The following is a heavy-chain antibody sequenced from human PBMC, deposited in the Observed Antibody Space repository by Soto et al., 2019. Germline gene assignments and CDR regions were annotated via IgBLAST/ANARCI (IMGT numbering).Heavy chain of an antibody. J-gene: IGHJ4*02. D-gene: IGHD6-19*01. V-gene: IGHV1-69*13. CDR2: IIPIFGTA. CDR1: GGTFSSYA. Sequence: SVKVSCKASGGTFSSYAISWVRQAPGQGLEWMGGIIPIFGTAYYAQKFQGRVTITADESTSTAYMELSSLRSEDTAVYYCARGNSGWYPVDYWGQGTLVTVSS. CDR3: ARGNSGWYPVDY.